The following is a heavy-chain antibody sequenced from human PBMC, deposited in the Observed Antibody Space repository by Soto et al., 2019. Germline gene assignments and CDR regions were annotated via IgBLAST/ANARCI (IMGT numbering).Heavy chain of an antibody. CDR3: VRKCRDSYSVQGRSCCGY. Sequence: SETLSLTSARPGGSMRSSNWWSRSRQPPEKGLEWIGEIYHGGRPNYNPCLKRRLTISEDKSTYQFPLRLSCVTAADTAVYYCVRKCRDSYSVQGRSCCGYRGSGSRVSVS. D-gene: IGHD2-15*01. J-gene: IGHJ4*02. V-gene: IGHV4-4*02. CDR2: IYHGGRP. CDR1: GGSMRSSNW.